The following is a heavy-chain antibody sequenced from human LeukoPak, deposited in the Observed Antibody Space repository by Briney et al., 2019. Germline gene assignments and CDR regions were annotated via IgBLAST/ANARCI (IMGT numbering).Heavy chain of an antibody. D-gene: IGHD1-1*01. CDR1: GFTFSSYA. V-gene: IGHV3-23*01. Sequence: PGGSLRLSCAASGFTFSSYAMSWVRQAPREGLEWVSAISGSGGSTYYADSVKGRFTISRDNSKNTLYLQMNSLRAEDTAVYYCAKQFLGYKELDIWGQGTMVTVSS. CDR2: ISGSGGST. CDR3: AKQFLGYKELDI. J-gene: IGHJ3*02.